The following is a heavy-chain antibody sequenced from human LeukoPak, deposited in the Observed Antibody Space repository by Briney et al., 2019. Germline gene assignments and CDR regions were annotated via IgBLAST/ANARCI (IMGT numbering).Heavy chain of an antibody. D-gene: IGHD6-13*01. CDR1: GFTFSSYA. CDR3: ARAGGGLKRTYSSSLDH. CDR2: ISYDGSNK. Sequence: GRSLRLSCAASGFTFSSYAMHWVRQAPGKGLEWVAVISYDGSNKYYADSVKGRFTISRDKSKNTLYLQMNSLRAEDTAVYYCARAGGGLKRTYSSSLDHWGQGTLVTVSS. V-gene: IGHV3-30*01. J-gene: IGHJ1*01.